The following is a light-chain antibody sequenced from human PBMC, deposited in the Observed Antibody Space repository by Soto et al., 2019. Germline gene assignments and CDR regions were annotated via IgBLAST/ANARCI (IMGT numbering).Light chain of an antibody. V-gene: IGLV2-14*01. J-gene: IGLJ3*02. Sequence: QSALTQPASVSGSPGQSITISCTGTSSDVGSYNFVSWYQQHPGKGPKLMIYEVSHRPSGVSNRFSGSKSGNTASLTISGLQAEDEADYYCSSYTTTSTWVFGGGTQLTVL. CDR3: SSYTTTSTWV. CDR2: EVS. CDR1: SSDVGSYNF.